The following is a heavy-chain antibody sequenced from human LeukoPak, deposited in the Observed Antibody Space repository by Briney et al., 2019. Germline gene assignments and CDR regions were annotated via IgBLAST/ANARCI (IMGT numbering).Heavy chain of an antibody. V-gene: IGHV3-21*04. D-gene: IGHD6-19*01. CDR1: GFTFSSYS. Sequence: GGSLRLSCAASGFTFSSYSMNWVRQAPGKGLEWVSSISSGSSYIYYADSVKGRFTISRDNSKNTLYLQMNSLRAEDTAVYYCAKEVISSGWLAWGQGTLVTVSS. CDR2: ISSGSSYI. CDR3: AKEVISSGWLA. J-gene: IGHJ4*02.